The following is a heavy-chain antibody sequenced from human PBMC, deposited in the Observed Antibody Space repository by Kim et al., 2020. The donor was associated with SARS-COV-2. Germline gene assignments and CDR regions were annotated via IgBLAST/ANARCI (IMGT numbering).Heavy chain of an antibody. CDR1: GGSFSGYY. V-gene: IGHV4-34*01. CDR3: ARGLLFFGVDY. CDR2: INHSGST. D-gene: IGHD3-10*01. Sequence: SETLSLTCAVYGGSFSGYYWSWIRQPPGKGLEWIGEINHSGSTNYNPSLKSRVTISVDTSKNQFSLKLSSVTAADTAVYYCARGLLFFGVDYWGQGTLVTFSS. J-gene: IGHJ4*02.